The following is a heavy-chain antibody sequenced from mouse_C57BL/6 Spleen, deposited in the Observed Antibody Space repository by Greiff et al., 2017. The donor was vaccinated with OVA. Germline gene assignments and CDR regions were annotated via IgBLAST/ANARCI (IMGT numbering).Heavy chain of an antibody. CDR1: GFTFSSYA. D-gene: IGHD1-1*01. CDR2: ISDGGSYT. J-gene: IGHJ2*01. Sequence: DVKFVESGGGLVKPGGSLKLSCAASGFTFSSYAMSWVRQTPEKRLEWVATISDGGSYTYYPDNVKGRFTISRDNAKNNLYLQMSHLKSEDTAMYYCARDDYGSRGDYFDYWGQGTTLTVSS. CDR3: ARDDYGSRGDYFDY. V-gene: IGHV5-4*01.